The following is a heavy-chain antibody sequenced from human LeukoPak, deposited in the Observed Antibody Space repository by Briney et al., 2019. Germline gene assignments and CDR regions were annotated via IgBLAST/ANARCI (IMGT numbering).Heavy chain of an antibody. CDR3: ARGAQDSSSWDFDY. D-gene: IGHD6-13*01. CDR2: IYYSGST. Sequence: SETLSLTCTVSGGSISSYYWSWIRQPPGKGLEWIGYIYYSGSTNYNPSLKSRVTISVDTSKNQFSLKLSSVTAADTAVYYCARGAQDSSSWDFDYWGQGTLVTVSS. J-gene: IGHJ4*02. V-gene: IGHV4-59*01. CDR1: GGSISSYY.